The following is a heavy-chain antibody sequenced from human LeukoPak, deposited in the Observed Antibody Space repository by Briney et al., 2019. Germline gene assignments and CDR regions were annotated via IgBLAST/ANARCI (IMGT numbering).Heavy chain of an antibody. J-gene: IGHJ4*02. V-gene: IGHV1-18*01. CDR3: AREPVGYCSGGSCYVYFDY. D-gene: IGHD2-15*01. Sequence: ASVKVSCKASGYTFTSYGISWVRQAPGQGLEWMGWISAYNGNTNYAQKLQGRVTMTTDTSTSTAYMELRSLRSDDTAVYYCAREPVGYCSGGSCYVYFDYWGQGTLVTVSS. CDR2: ISAYNGNT. CDR1: GYTFTSYG.